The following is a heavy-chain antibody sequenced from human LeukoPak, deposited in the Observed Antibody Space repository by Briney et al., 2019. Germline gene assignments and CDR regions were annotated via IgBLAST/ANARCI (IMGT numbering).Heavy chain of an antibody. CDR2: IYYSGIT. D-gene: IGHD1-26*01. Sequence: SETLSLTCTVSGGSISSSSYYWGWIRQPPGKGLEWIGSIYYSGITYYNPSLKSRVTISVDTSKNQFSLKLRSVTAADTAVYYCARQKLVGAQLPGFDSWGQGTLVTVSS. CDR1: GGSISSSSYY. J-gene: IGHJ4*02. CDR3: ARQKLVGAQLPGFDS. V-gene: IGHV4-39*01.